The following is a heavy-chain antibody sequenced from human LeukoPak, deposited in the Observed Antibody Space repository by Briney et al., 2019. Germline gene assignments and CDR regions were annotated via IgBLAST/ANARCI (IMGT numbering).Heavy chain of an antibody. D-gene: IGHD3-16*01. CDR2: IYHSGST. Sequence: SETLSLTSAVSGGSISSGGYSWSWIRQPPGKGLEWIGYIYHSGSTYYNPSLKSRVTISVDRSKNQFSLKLSSVTAADTAVYYCARGGYYFDYWGQGTLVTVSS. V-gene: IGHV4-30-2*01. CDR1: GGSISSGGYS. J-gene: IGHJ4*02. CDR3: ARGGYYFDY.